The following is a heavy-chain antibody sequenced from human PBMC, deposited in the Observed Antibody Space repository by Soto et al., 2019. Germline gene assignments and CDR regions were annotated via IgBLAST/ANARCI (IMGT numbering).Heavy chain of an antibody. D-gene: IGHD1-7*01. CDR2: ISSSSSYI. CDR1: GFTFSSYG. V-gene: IGHV3-21*01. J-gene: IGHJ6*02. Sequence: PGGSLRLSCAASGFTFSSYGMNWVRQAPGKGLEWVSSISSSSSYIYYADSVKSRFTISRDNAKNSLYLQMNSRRAEGTAVYYCARDRYNWNFAYYYGMDVWGQGTTVTVSS. CDR3: ARDRYNWNFAYYYGMDV.